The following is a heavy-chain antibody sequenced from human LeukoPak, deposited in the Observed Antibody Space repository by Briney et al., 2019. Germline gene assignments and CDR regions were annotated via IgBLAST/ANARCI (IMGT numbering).Heavy chain of an antibody. CDR1: GYSFTNYW. D-gene: IGHD1-1*01. CDR3: ARRDNGEYFHH. CDR2: IYPGDSHT. J-gene: IGHJ1*01. V-gene: IGHV5-51*01. Sequence: GESLKISCQGSGYSFTNYWIAWVRHMPGKGLEWMGGIYPGDSHTRYSPSFQGQVTISADKSIGTAYLQWSSLKASDIAMYYCARRDNGEYFHHWGQGTLVTVSS.